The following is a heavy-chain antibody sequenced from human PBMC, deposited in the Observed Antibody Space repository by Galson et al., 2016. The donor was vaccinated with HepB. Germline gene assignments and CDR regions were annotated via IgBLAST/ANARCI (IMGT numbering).Heavy chain of an antibody. Sequence: SLRLSCAASGFTFSTYGMHWVRQAPGKGLEWVALIWFDGSKKYYGDSVKGRTSISRDNSENTLYLQMNGLRAEDGAVYYCARDRRVGPPYWSCGNCYYYYYSMDVWGKGTKVTVSS. V-gene: IGHV3-33*01. CDR2: IWFDGSKK. CDR1: GFTFSTYG. D-gene: IGHD1-1*01. J-gene: IGHJ6*03. CDR3: ARDRRVGPPYWSCGNCYYYYYSMDV.